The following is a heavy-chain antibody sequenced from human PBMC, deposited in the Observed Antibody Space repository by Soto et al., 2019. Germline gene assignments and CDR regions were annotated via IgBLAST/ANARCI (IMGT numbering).Heavy chain of an antibody. CDR2: IYQSGST. Sequence: LSLTCAVSGGSISSGGYAWAWIRQPPGKGLEWVGYIYQSGSTYYNPSLKSRVTIAADRSKNQFSLNLASVTAADTAVYYCARSYSGGDAYFDYWGQGTVVTVSS. CDR3: ARSYSGGDAYFDY. V-gene: IGHV4-30-2*01. CDR1: GGSISSGGYA. D-gene: IGHD2-21*02. J-gene: IGHJ4*02.